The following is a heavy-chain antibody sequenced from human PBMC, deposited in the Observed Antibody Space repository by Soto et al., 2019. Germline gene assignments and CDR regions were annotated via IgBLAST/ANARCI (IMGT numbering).Heavy chain of an antibody. J-gene: IGHJ6*04. D-gene: IGHD4-17*01. CDR3: TSEDEYGDSWHV. Sequence: EVQLVESGGGLVQPGGSLKLSCAASGFTFSGSAMHWVRQASGKGLEWVGRIRSKANSYATAYAASVKGRFTISSDDSTNTAYLPMNSLTAADAAVYSCTSEDEYGDSWHVWGKGRTVTVSA. CDR1: GFTFSGSA. CDR2: IRSKANSYAT. V-gene: IGHV3-73*01.